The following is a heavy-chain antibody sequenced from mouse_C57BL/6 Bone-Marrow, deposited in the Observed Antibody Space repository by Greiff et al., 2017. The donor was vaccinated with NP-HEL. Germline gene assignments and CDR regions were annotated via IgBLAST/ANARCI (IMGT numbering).Heavy chain of an antibody. J-gene: IGHJ4*01. CDR1: GYTFTDPT. V-gene: IGHV1-78*01. CDR3: ARGGNYERRDY. D-gene: IGHD2-1*01. Sequence: VQLQQSDAELVKPGASVKISCKVSGYTFTDPTIHWMKQRPEQGLEWIGYIYPRDGSTKYNEQFKGKATLTADKSSSTAYMQLNSLPSADSAVFYGARGGNYERRDYWGQGTSVTDSS. CDR2: IYPRDGST.